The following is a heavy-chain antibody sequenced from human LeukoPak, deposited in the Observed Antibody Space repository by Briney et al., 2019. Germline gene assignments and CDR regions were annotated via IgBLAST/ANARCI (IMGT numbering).Heavy chain of an antibody. Sequence: GGSLRLSCAASGFIVNSYVMSWVRQAPGKGLAWVPLIYSDGVTQYADSVKGRFTISRDNSKNTLYLQMNSLRDEDMAVYFCARDRAEGKTWVEFDPWGQGTLVTVSS. CDR3: ARDRAEGKTWVEFDP. CDR1: GFIVNSYV. V-gene: IGHV3-66*02. J-gene: IGHJ5*02. CDR2: IYSDGVT.